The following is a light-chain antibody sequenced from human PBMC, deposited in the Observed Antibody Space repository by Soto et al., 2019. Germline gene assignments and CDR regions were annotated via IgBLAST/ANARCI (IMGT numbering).Light chain of an antibody. Sequence: EIVVTQSPATLCFSPWEIATLSCSSSQSVSSYLAWYQQKPGQAPRLLIYGASSRATGIPDRFSGSGSGTDFTLTISRLEPEDFAVYYCQQYGSSRTWTFGQGTKVDIK. CDR3: QQYGSSRTWT. J-gene: IGKJ1*01. V-gene: IGKV3-20*01. CDR2: GAS. CDR1: QSVSSY.